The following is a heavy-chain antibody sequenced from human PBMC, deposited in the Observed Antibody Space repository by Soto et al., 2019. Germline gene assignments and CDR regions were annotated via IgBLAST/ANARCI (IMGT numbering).Heavy chain of an antibody. CDR1: GFTFSSYG. CDR3: PKDSRGFDI. CDR2: IWYDGSNK. Sequence: GGSLRLSCAASGFTFSSYGMHWVRQAPGKGLEWVAVIWYDGSNKYYADSVKGRFTISRDNSKNTLYLQMNSLRAEDTAVYYCPKDSRGFDIWGQGTMVTVSS. J-gene: IGHJ3*02. V-gene: IGHV3-33*06.